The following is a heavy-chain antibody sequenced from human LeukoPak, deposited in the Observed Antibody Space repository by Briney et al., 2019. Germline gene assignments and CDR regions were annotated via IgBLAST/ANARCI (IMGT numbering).Heavy chain of an antibody. D-gene: IGHD3-10*01. Sequence: GGSLRLSCAASGFTFSNYAMSWVRQAPGKGLEWVSAISGSGGNTYYADSVKGRFTISRDNSKNTVYLQMNSLRVEDMAVYYCARDYYATGSHVSWGQGTLVTVSS. CDR1: GFTFSNYA. CDR3: ARDYYATGSHVS. J-gene: IGHJ5*02. V-gene: IGHV3-23*01. CDR2: ISGSGGNT.